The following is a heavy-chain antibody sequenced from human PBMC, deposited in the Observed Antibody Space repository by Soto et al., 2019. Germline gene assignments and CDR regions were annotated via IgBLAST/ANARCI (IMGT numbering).Heavy chain of an antibody. J-gene: IGHJ3*02. D-gene: IGHD6-6*01. CDR3: ARTYSSSSMKAGAGFDAFDI. V-gene: IGHV1-18*01. CDR1: GYTFTSYG. CDR2: ISAYNGNT. Sequence: QVQLVQSGAEVKKPGASVKVSCKASGYTFTSYGISWVRQAPGQGLEWMGWISAYNGNTNYAQKLQGRVTMTTDTSTSTGYMELRSLRSDDTAVYYCARTYSSSSMKAGAGFDAFDIWGQGTMVTVSS.